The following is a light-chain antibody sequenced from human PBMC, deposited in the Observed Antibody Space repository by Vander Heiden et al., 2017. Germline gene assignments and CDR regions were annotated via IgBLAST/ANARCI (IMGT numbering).Light chain of an antibody. J-gene: IGKJ2*01. CDR2: AAS. Sequence: DIQITQSPPSLASAVGDRVTISCRPRQSIRSYLDGYRQKPGKAPKLLICAASSLQSGLASRFSGSGSGTDFTLTISSLQPEDVATYYCQQSDSTLYTFGQGTKLEIK. CDR3: QQSDSTLYT. CDR1: QSIRSY. V-gene: IGKV1-39*01.